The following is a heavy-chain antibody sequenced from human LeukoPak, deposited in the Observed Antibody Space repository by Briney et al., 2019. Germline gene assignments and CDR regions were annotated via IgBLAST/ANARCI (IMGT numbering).Heavy chain of an antibody. CDR2: MNPNSGNT. J-gene: IGHJ4*02. V-gene: IGHV1-8*01. Sequence: ASVKVSCKASGYTFTSYDINWVRQATGQGLEGMGWMNPNSGNTGYAQKFQGRVTMPRNTSISTAYMELSSLRSDDTAVYYCARDAVSTVTAGGIDYWGQGTLVTVSS. D-gene: IGHD2-21*02. CDR3: ARDAVSTVTAGGIDY. CDR1: GYTFTSYD.